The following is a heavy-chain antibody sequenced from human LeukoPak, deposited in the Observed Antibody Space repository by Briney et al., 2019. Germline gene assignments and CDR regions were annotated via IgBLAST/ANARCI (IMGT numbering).Heavy chain of an antibody. Sequence: SETLSLTCNVSGYSINALANWGWIRQSPGKGVEGIGSFYYGGSTYYNPSLRSRVTISVDTSKNQFSLKMNSVTAAHTAVYYCARDLVSGSYGSFDYWGQGTLVTVSS. CDR2: FYYGGST. J-gene: IGHJ4*02. D-gene: IGHD1-26*01. CDR3: ARDLVSGSYGSFDY. CDR1: GYSINALAN. V-gene: IGHV4-38-2*02.